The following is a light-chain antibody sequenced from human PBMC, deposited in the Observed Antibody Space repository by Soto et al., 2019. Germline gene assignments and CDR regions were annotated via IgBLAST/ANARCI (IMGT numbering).Light chain of an antibody. J-gene: IGKJ4*01. V-gene: IGKV3-20*01. CDR3: QLYGSSPLT. CDR2: GAS. Sequence: EIVLTQSPGILSLSPGERASLSCRASQSVSSNYLAWYQQKPGQAPRLLIYGASSRATGIPDRFSGSGSGTDFTLTVSRLEPEDFAVYYCQLYGSSPLTFGGGTRVQIK. CDR1: QSVSSNY.